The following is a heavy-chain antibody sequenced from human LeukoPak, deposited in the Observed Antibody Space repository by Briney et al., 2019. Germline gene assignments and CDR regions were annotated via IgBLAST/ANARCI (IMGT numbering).Heavy chain of an antibody. CDR3: ARGTGDSCKD. J-gene: IGHJ4*02. Sequence: SQTLSLTCVISGDSLSSSGDAWNWIRQSPSGRLEWLGRTYQRSKWSSDYALSVKSRITISPDTSKNQFSLQLNSVTPEDTAVYYCARGTGDSCKDWGLGTLVTVSS. V-gene: IGHV6-1*01. CDR1: GDSLSSSGDA. D-gene: IGHD3-22*01. CDR2: TYQRSKWSS.